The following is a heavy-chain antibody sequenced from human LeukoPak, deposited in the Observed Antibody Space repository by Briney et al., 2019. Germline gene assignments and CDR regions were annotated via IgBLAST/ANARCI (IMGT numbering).Heavy chain of an antibody. Sequence: ASVKVSCKASGYTFTSYYMHWVRQAPGQGLEWMGIINPSGGSTSYAQKFQGRVTMTRDTSTSTVYMELSSLRSEDTAVYYCARGGGARLRRTHIDYWSQGTLVTVSS. V-gene: IGHV1-46*01. J-gene: IGHJ4*02. CDR1: GYTFTSYY. D-gene: IGHD6-25*01. CDR2: INPSGGST. CDR3: ARGGGARLRRTHIDY.